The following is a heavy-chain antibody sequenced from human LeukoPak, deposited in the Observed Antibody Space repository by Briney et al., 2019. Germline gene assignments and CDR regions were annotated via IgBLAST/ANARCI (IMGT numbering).Heavy chain of an antibody. J-gene: IGHJ4*02. Sequence: SETLSLTCTVSGDSISNYYWSWIRQPAGKGLEWIGRIYTSGSTNYNPSLKSRVTMSVDTSKNQFSLKLSSVTAADTAVYYCARVSLVRGAPDYYFDYWGQGTLVTVSS. CDR1: GDSISNYY. CDR2: IYTSGST. V-gene: IGHV4-4*07. CDR3: ARVSLVRGAPDYYFDY. D-gene: IGHD3-10*01.